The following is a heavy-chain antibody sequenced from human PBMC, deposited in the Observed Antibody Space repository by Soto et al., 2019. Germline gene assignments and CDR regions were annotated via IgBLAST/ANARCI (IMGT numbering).Heavy chain of an antibody. Sequence: PGGSLRLSCAASGFTFSSYSMNWVRQAPGKGLEWVSSISSSSSYIYYADSVKGRFTISRDNAKNSLYLQMNSLRAEDTAVYYCARDNRLAVAGKYYYAIDVWGQGTTVTVSS. CDR1: GFTFSSYS. CDR3: ARDNRLAVAGKYYYAIDV. J-gene: IGHJ6*02. D-gene: IGHD6-19*01. CDR2: ISSSSSYI. V-gene: IGHV3-21*01.